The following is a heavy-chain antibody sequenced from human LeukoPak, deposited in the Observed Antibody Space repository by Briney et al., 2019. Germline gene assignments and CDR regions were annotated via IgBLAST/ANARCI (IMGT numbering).Heavy chain of an antibody. J-gene: IGHJ4*02. Sequence: GASVKVSCKASGYTFTGYYMHWVRQAPGQGLEWMGGIIPIFGTANYAQKFQGRVTITADESTSTAYMELSSLRSEDTAVYYCARLARSPDYWGQGTLVTVSS. V-gene: IGHV1-69*13. CDR2: IIPIFGTA. CDR3: ARLARSPDY. CDR1: GYTFTGYY. D-gene: IGHD1-14*01.